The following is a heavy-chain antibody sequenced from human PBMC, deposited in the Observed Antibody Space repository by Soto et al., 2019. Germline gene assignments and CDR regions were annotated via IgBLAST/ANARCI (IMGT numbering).Heavy chain of an antibody. CDR2: ISSSSSTI. CDR1: GFTFSSYS. CDR3: ARDSKVVAATLGGADY. V-gene: IGHV3-48*02. D-gene: IGHD2-15*01. Sequence: EVQLVESGGGLVQPGGSLRLSCVASGFTFSSYSMNWVRQAPGKGLEWVSYISSSSSTIYYADSVKGRFTISRDNAKNSLYLQMNSLRDEDTAVYYCARDSKVVAATLGGADYWGQGTLVTVSS. J-gene: IGHJ4*02.